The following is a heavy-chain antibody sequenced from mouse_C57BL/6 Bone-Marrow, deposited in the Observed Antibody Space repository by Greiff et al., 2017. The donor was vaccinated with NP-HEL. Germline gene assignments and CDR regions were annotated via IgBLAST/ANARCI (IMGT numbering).Heavy chain of an antibody. J-gene: IGHJ2*01. Sequence: DVQLVESGPGLVKPSQSLSLTCSVTGYSITSGYYWNWIRQFPGNKLEWMGYISYDGSNNYNPSLKNRISITRDTSKNQFFLKLNSVTTEDTATYYCARDPPDDYGSSYDYWGQGTTLTVSS. CDR3: ARDPPDDYGSSYDY. D-gene: IGHD1-1*01. CDR2: ISYDGSN. CDR1: GYSITSGYY. V-gene: IGHV3-6*01.